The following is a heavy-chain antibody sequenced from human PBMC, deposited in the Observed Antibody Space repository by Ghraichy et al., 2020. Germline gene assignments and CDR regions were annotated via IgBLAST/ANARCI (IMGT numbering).Heavy chain of an antibody. CDR3: ARAYIYYDSSGYYFAGYMDV. CDR1: GGSISSYY. V-gene: IGHV4-59*01. Sequence: SETLSLTCTVSGGSISSYYWSWIRQPPGKGLEWIGYIYYSGSTNYNPSLKSRVTISVDTSKNQFSLKLSSVTAADTAVYYCARAYIYYDSSGYYFAGYMDVWGQGTTVTVSS. CDR2: IYYSGST. D-gene: IGHD3-22*01. J-gene: IGHJ6*02.